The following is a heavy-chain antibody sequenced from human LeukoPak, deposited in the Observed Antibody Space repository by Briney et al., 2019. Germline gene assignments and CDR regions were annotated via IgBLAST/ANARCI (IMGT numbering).Heavy chain of an antibody. J-gene: IGHJ4*02. Sequence: SVKVSCKASGGTFSSYAISWVRQAPGQGLEWMGGIIPIFGTANYAQKFQGRVTITADESTSTAYMELSSLRSEDTAVYYCAKLDPTFRHTGLDYWGQGTLVTVSS. D-gene: IGHD3-16*01. V-gene: IGHV1-69*13. CDR1: GGTFSSYA. CDR2: IIPIFGTA. CDR3: AKLDPTFRHTGLDY.